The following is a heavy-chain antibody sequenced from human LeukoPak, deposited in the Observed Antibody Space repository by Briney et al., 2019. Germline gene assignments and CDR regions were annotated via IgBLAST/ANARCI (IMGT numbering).Heavy chain of an antibody. CDR3: ARSPTRRDAPSGSSWYFDY. D-gene: IGHD6-13*01. Sequence: GGSLRLSCAASGFTFSSYAMHWVRQAPGKGLEWVAVISYDGSNKYYADSVKGRFTISRDNSKNTLYLQMNRLRAEDTAVYYSARSPTRRDAPSGSSWYFDYWGQGTLVTVSS. J-gene: IGHJ4*02. V-gene: IGHV3-30-3*01. CDR1: GFTFSSYA. CDR2: ISYDGSNK.